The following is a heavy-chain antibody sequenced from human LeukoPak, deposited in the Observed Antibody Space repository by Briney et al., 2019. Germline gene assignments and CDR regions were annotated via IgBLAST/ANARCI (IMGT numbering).Heavy chain of an antibody. J-gene: IGHJ3*02. Sequence: SETLSLTCTVSGDSIGSYYWSWIRQPPGKGLEWIGYIYLTGSTNYNPSLKSRVIMSVDTSKNQFSLKVTSVNVADTAVYYCARAGIVGDAFDIWGQGTMVTVSS. CDR3: ARAGIVGDAFDI. D-gene: IGHD2-15*01. V-gene: IGHV4-59*01. CDR1: GDSIGSYY. CDR2: IYLTGST.